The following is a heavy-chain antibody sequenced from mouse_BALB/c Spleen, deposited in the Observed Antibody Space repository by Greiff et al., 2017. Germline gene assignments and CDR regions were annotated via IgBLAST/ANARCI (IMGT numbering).Heavy chain of an antibody. CDR1: GFTFSDYY. CDR2: ISDGGSYT. CDR3: ARDRDYGSSWFAY. D-gene: IGHD1-1*01. V-gene: IGHV5-4*02. J-gene: IGHJ3*01. Sequence: EVQVVESGGGLVKPGGSLKLSCAASGFTFSDYYMYWVRQTPEKRLEWVATISDGGSYTYYPDSVKGRFTISRDNAKNNLYLQMSSLKSEDTAMYYCARDRDYGSSWFAYWGQGTLVTVSA.